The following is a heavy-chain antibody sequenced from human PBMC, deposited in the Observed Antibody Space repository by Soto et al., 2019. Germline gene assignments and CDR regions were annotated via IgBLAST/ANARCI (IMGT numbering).Heavy chain of an antibody. CDR1: GGSVTSGSYY. CDR3: ARPNWNYYYYMDV. CDR2: INHSGST. Sequence: NPSETLSLTCTVSGGSVTSGSYYWSWIRQPPGKGLEWIGEINHSGSTNYNPSLKSRVTISVDTSKNQFSLKLSSVTAADTAVYYCARPNWNYYYYMDVWGKGTTVTVSS. J-gene: IGHJ6*03. D-gene: IGHD1-1*01. V-gene: IGHV4-61*01.